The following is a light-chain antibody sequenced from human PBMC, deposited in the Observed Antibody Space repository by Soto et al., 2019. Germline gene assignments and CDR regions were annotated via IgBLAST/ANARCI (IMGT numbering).Light chain of an antibody. CDR2: GAS. J-gene: IGKJ1*01. CDR3: QQYNNWPQT. CDR1: QSVSSN. V-gene: IGKV3-15*01. Sequence: EIVMTQSPATLSVSPGERATLSCRASQSVSSNLAWYQQKPGQAPRLLIYGASTRATGIPARFSGSGSGTEFTLTISSLTSEDFAVYYCQQYNNWPQTFGQGTKVDIK.